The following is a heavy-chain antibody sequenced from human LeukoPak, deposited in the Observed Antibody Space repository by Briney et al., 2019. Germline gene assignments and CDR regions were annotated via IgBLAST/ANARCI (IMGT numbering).Heavy chain of an antibody. CDR3: ASITMIVVAQGPFDY. D-gene: IGHD3-22*01. CDR2: ISGSGANT. V-gene: IGHV3-23*01. J-gene: IGHJ4*02. Sequence: GGSLRLSCAGSGFIFKTYALGWVRQAPGKGLEWVSAISGSGANTDYAHFVKGRFVISRDNSKNTLYLQMNSLRADDTAVYYCASITMIVVAQGPFDYWGQGTLVTVSS. CDR1: GFIFKTYA.